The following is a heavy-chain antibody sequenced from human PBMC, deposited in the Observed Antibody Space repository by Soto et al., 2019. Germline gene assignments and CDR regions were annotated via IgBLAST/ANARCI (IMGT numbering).Heavy chain of an antibody. D-gene: IGHD7-27*01. J-gene: IGHJ4*02. CDR2: ISSSGSTI. CDR3: ARETGDGEFDY. CDR1: GFTFSSYE. Sequence: LRLSCAASGFTFSSYEMNWVRQAPGKGLEWVSYISSSGSTIYYAGSVKGRFTISRDNAKNSLYLQMNSLRAEDTAVYYCARETGDGEFDYWGQGTLVTVSS. V-gene: IGHV3-48*03.